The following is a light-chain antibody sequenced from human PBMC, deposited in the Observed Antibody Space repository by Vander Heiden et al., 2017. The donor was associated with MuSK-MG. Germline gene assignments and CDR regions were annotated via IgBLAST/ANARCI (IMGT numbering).Light chain of an antibody. CDR2: DDT. Sequence: SVLTQPPSVSVATRQTATIPCGGSNIGSKGVRWYQQRPSQAPVLIVYDDTERPSVFPERYSGSNSGNSATLTISRVDAGDEADYYCQVGDSSSDHVVFGGGTKLTVL. J-gene: IGLJ2*01. V-gene: IGLV3-21*02. CDR1: NIGSKG. CDR3: QVGDSSSDHVV.